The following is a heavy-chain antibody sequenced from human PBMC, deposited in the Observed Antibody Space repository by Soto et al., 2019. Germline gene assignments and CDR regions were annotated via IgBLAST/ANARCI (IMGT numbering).Heavy chain of an antibody. CDR1: GFTFSDYY. CDR3: ARDQDYDSSGYYGPADV. D-gene: IGHD3-22*01. CDR2: ISSSSSYT. J-gene: IGHJ6*02. V-gene: IGHV3-11*06. Sequence: GGSLILSCAASGFTFSDYYMSWIRQAPGKGLEWVSYISSSSSYTNYADSVKGRFTISRDNAKNSLYLQMNSLRAEDTAVYYCARDQDYDSSGYYGPADVWGQGTTVTVSS.